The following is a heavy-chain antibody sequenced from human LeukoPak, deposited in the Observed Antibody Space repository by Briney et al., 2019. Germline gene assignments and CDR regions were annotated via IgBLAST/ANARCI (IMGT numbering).Heavy chain of an antibody. J-gene: IGHJ5*02. D-gene: IGHD6-13*01. V-gene: IGHV1-18*01. Sequence: ASVKVSCKASGYTFTSYGISWVRQAPGQALERMGWISAYNGNTNYAQKLQGSVTMPTHTSTSTAYRERRSLRSDDTAVYYCARSTGSSWSRGGWFDPWGQGTLVTVSS. CDR1: GYTFTSYG. CDR3: ARSTGSSWSRGGWFDP. CDR2: ISAYNGNT.